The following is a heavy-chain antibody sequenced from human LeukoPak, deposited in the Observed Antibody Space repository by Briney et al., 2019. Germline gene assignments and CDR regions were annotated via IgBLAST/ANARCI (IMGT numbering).Heavy chain of an antibody. CDR1: GGSMIRYY. V-gene: IGHV4-34*01. CDR2: GSESGGT. J-gene: IGHJ5*02. CDR3: AKNGQSGFSFDP. D-gene: IGHD3-3*01. Sequence: PSETLSLTCSVSGGSMIRYYWSWIRQPPGKGLEWIGEGSESGGTKFNPSLKSRVTISADTSKNQFSLKLNSVTAADTAVYYCAKNGQSGFSFDPWGQGTLVTVSS.